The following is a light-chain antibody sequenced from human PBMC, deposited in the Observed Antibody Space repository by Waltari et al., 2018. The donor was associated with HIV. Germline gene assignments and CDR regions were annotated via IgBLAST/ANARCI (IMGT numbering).Light chain of an antibody. CDR3: SSYTSSSTPW. CDR2: EVS. Sequence: QSALTQPASVSGSPGQSITISCTGTSSDVDGYNYVSWYQQHPGKAPKLMIYEVSNRPSGVSNLFSGSKSVNTASLTIAGLQAEDEADYYCSSYTSSSTPWFGGGTKLTVL. V-gene: IGLV2-14*01. J-gene: IGLJ3*02. CDR1: SSDVDGYNY.